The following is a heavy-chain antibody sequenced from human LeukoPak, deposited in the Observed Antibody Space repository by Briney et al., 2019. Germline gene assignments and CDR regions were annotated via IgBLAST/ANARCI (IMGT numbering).Heavy chain of an antibody. CDR2: IIPIFGTA. D-gene: IGHD4-17*01. CDR1: GGTFSSYA. CDR3: AVLLDYGDYEGHY. Sequence: ASVKVSCKASGGTFSSYAISWVPQAPGQGLEWMGGIIPIFGTANYAQKFQGRVTITADESTSTAYMELSSLRSEDTAVYYCAVLLDYGDYEGHYWGQGTLVTVSS. J-gene: IGHJ4*02. V-gene: IGHV1-69*13.